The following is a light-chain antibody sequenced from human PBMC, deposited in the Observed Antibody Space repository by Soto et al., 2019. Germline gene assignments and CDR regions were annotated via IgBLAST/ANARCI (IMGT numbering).Light chain of an antibody. CDR2: WAS. Sequence: DIVMTQSPDSLAVSLGERATINCKSSQSVLYSSNNKNYLAWYQQKPGQPPKLLIYWASTRESGVPDRFSGSGSGTDFTLTISSLQAEDVAIYYCQQYYSSSFTFGPGTKLDIK. V-gene: IGKV4-1*01. J-gene: IGKJ3*01. CDR1: QSVLYSSNNKNY. CDR3: QQYYSSSFT.